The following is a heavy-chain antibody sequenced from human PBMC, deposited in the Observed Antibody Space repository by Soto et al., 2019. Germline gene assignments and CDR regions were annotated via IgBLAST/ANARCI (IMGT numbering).Heavy chain of an antibody. CDR1: GFTFSSYG. CDR2: ISYDGSNK. Sequence: LRLSCAASGFTFSSYGMHWVRQAPGKGLEWVAVISYDGSNKYCADSVKGRFTISRDNSKNTLYLQMNSLRAEDTAVYYCAKAMVVVTAISGGGGFDKWGQGTLVTVSS. J-gene: IGHJ3*02. D-gene: IGHD2-21*02. CDR3: AKAMVVVTAISGGGGFDK. V-gene: IGHV3-30*18.